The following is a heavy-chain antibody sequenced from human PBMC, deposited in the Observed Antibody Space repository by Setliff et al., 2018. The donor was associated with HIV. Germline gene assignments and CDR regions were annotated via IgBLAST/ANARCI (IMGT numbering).Heavy chain of an antibody. CDR3: AKESTVTTVLLKWASYWYFDR. CDR1: GFTFSSYW. D-gene: IGHD4-17*01. Sequence: GGSLRLSCAASGFTFSSYWMSWVRQAPGKGLEWVASIKQDGSEQFYVDSVKGRFIISRDNAKNTLYLQMNSLRAEDTAVYYCAKESTVTTVLLKWASYWYFDRWGRGTLVTVSS. V-gene: IGHV3-7*01. CDR2: IKQDGSEQ. J-gene: IGHJ2*01.